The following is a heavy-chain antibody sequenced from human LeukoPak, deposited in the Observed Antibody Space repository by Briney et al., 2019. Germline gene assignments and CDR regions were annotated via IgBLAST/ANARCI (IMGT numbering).Heavy chain of an antibody. Sequence: ASVKVSCKASGYTFTGYYMHWVRQAPGQGLEWMGWINPNSGGTNYAQKFQGRVTMTRDTSISTAYMELSRLKSDDTAVYYCARLADYYDSSGSASWGQGTLVTVSX. V-gene: IGHV1-2*02. J-gene: IGHJ5*02. CDR1: GYTFTGYY. CDR3: ARLADYYDSSGSAS. D-gene: IGHD3-22*01. CDR2: INPNSGGT.